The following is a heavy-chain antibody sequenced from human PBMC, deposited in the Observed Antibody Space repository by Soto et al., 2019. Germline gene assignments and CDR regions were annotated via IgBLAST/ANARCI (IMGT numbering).Heavy chain of an antibody. Sequence: EVQLSESGGGLVQPGGSLRLSCAASGFTFSYYTMSWVRQAPGKGLEWVSGISGSGDTIYYADSVKGRFTISRDNSKNTLYLQMNSLRADDTAVYYCAVPVPAATHYDYYDMDVWGQGTTVTVSS. D-gene: IGHD2-2*01. CDR3: AVPVPAATHYDYYDMDV. CDR2: ISGSGDTI. V-gene: IGHV3-23*01. CDR1: GFTFSYYT. J-gene: IGHJ6*02.